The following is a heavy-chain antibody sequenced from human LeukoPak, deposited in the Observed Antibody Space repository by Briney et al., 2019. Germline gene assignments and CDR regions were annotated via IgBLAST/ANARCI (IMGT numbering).Heavy chain of an antibody. CDR1: GFTFSNYE. J-gene: IGHJ3*02. Sequence: PGGSLRLSCAASGFTFSNYEMNWVRQAPGKGLEWVSSISSSSSYIYYADSVKGRFTISRDSAKNSLYLQMNSLRAEDTAVYYCARTTVTPDAFDIWGQGTMVTVSS. CDR2: ISSSSSYI. V-gene: IGHV3-21*01. CDR3: ARTTVTPDAFDI. D-gene: IGHD4-17*01.